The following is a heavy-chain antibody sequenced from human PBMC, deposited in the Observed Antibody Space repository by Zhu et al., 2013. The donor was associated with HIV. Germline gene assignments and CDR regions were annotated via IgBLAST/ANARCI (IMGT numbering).Heavy chain of an antibody. D-gene: IGHD4-17*01. CDR2: INHSGST. CDR3: ARGELTTVTTRWFDP. V-gene: IGHV4-34*01. CDR1: GGSFSGYY. Sequence: VQLQQWGAGLLKPSETLSLTCAVYGGSFSGYYWSWIRQPPGKGLEWIGEINHSGSTNYNPSLKSRVTISVDTSKNQFSLKLSSVTAADTAVYYCARGELTTVTTRWFDPWGQGTLVTVSS. J-gene: IGHJ5*02.